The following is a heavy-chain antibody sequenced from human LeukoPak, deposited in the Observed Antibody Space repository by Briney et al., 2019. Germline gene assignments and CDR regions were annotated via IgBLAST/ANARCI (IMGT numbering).Heavy chain of an antibody. D-gene: IGHD3-22*01. V-gene: IGHV4-59*01. CDR3: ARAVLYHYDSSGYYCNWFDP. CDR1: GGSISSYY. J-gene: IGHJ5*02. Sequence: SETLSLTCTVSGGSISSYYWSWIRQPPGKGLEWIGYIYYSGSTNYNPSLKSRVTISVDTSKNQFSLKLSSVTAADTAVYYCARAVLYHYDSSGYYCNWFDPWGQGTLVTVSS. CDR2: IYYSGST.